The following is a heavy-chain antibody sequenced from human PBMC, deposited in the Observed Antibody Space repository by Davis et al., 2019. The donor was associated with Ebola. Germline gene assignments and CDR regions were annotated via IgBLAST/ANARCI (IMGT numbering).Heavy chain of an antibody. Sequence: ASVKVSCKASGYTFTSYDINWVRQATGQGLEWMGWMNPNSGNTGYAQKFQGRVTMTRNTSISTAYMELSRLRSDDTAVYYCARDGAAAGPYYYYYMDVWGKGTTVTVSS. V-gene: IGHV1-8*01. CDR3: ARDGAAAGPYYYYYMDV. CDR2: MNPNSGNT. D-gene: IGHD6-13*01. J-gene: IGHJ6*03. CDR1: GYTFTSYD.